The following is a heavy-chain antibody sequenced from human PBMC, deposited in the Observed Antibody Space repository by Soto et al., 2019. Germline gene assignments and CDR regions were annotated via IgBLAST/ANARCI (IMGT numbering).Heavy chain of an antibody. Sequence: QVQLQESGPGLVKPSQTLSLTCTVSGASVNSGGYYWSWVRQLPGKGLEWVGRIYSDGATNYSPSLKSRVFMSLDMSGNQFSLQLNSVTAADTAVYYCSRVGCSNSNCQTRGMDVWGQGTTVTVSS. V-gene: IGHV4-61*02. J-gene: IGHJ6*02. D-gene: IGHD2-2*01. CDR1: GASVNSGGYY. CDR2: IYSDGAT. CDR3: SRVGCSNSNCQTRGMDV.